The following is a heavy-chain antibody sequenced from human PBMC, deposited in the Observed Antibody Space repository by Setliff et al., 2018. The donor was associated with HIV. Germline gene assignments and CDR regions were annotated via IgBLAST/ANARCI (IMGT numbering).Heavy chain of an antibody. V-gene: IGHV4-4*07. CDR2: VYSSGNT. CDR3: ARAEMATIVAFDI. J-gene: IGHJ3*02. Sequence: PSETLSLTCIVSGASISSQYWSWIRQPAGKGLEWIGRVYSSGNTNYNPSFKSRVTMSVDTSKNQFSLKLTSVTAADTAVYYCARAEMATIVAFDIWGQGTMVTVSS. D-gene: IGHD5-12*01. CDR1: GASISSQY.